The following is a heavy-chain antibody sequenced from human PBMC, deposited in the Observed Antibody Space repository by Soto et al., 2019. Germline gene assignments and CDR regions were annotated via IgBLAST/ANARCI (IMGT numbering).Heavy chain of an antibody. V-gene: IGHV4-61*01. CDR1: GGSVSSGSYY. CDR2: IYYSGST. D-gene: IGHD2-2*03. CDR3: ARSTPGYCSSTSCWGDHYMDV. Sequence: SETLSLTCTVSGGSVSSGSYYWSWIRQPPGKGLEWIGYIYYSGSTNYNPSLKSRVTISVDTSKDQFSLKLSSVTAADTAVYYCARSTPGYCSSTSCWGDHYMDVWGTGTTVTVSS. J-gene: IGHJ6*03.